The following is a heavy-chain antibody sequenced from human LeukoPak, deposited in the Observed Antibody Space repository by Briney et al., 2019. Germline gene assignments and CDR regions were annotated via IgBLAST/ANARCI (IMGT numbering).Heavy chain of an antibody. CDR2: MNPNSGNT. V-gene: IGHV1-8*01. J-gene: IGHJ6*02. D-gene: IGHD3-3*01. CDR1: GYTFTSYD. Sequence: SVKVSCQASGYTFTSYDINWVRQATGQGLEWMGWMNPNSGNTGYAQKFQGRVTMTRNTSISTAYVELSSLRSEDTAVYYCARTNSPLTIFGVVLEYGMDVWGQGTTVTVSS. CDR3: ARTNSPLTIFGVVLEYGMDV.